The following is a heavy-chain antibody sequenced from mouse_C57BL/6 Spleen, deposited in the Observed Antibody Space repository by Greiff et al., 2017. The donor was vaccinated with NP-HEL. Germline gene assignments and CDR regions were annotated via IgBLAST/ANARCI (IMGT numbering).Heavy chain of an antibody. D-gene: IGHD2-4*01. CDR3: ARDYDYGELPMDY. V-gene: IGHV1-54*01. Sequence: QVQLQQSGAELVRPGTSVKVSCKASGYAFTNYLLEWVKQRPGQGLEWIGVFNPGSGGTNYNEKFKGKATLTADKSSSTAYMQLSSLTSEDSAVYFCARDYDYGELPMDYWGQGTSVTVSS. CDR2: FNPGSGGT. CDR1: GYAFTNYL. J-gene: IGHJ4*01.